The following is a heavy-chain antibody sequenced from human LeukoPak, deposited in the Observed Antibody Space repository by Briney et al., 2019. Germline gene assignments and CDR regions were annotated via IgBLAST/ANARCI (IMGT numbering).Heavy chain of an antibody. D-gene: IGHD3-10*01. V-gene: IGHV4-39*01. Sequence: PSETLSLTCSVSGDSISTSSYYWGWIRQPPGKGLEWIGSIYYSGSTYYNPSLKSRVTISVDTSKNQFSLKLSSVTAADTAVYYCARHVAITMVRGPKYNWFDPWGQGTLVTVSS. CDR2: IYYSGST. CDR1: GDSISTSSYY. CDR3: ARHVAITMVRGPKYNWFDP. J-gene: IGHJ5*02.